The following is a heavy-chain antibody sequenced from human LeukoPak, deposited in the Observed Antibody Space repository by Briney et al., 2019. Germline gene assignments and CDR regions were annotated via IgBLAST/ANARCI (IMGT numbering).Heavy chain of an antibody. D-gene: IGHD4-23*01. CDR3: ARGFRGNSRGSFDI. Sequence: SETLSLTCAVYGGSFSDYYWNWIRQPPGKGPEWIGEINDRGTTNHNPSLKSRVTILVDTSKNQFSMRLSSVTAADTAVYYCARGFRGNSRGSFDIWGQGTMVTVSS. CDR2: INDRGTT. CDR1: GGSFSDYY. V-gene: IGHV4-34*01. J-gene: IGHJ3*02.